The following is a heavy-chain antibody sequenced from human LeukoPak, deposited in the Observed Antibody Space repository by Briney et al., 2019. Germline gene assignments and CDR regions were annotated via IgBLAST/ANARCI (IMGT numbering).Heavy chain of an antibody. J-gene: IGHJ4*02. CDR1: GGSISSSNW. CDR3: ARDSGGYSGYGHFDY. Sequence: SETLSLTCAVSGGSISSSNWWSWVRQPPGKGLEWIGEIYHRGSTNYNPSLKSRVTISVDRSKSQFSLKLSSVTAADTAVYYCARDSGGYSGYGHFDYWGQGTLVTVSS. V-gene: IGHV4-4*02. CDR2: IYHRGST. D-gene: IGHD5-12*01.